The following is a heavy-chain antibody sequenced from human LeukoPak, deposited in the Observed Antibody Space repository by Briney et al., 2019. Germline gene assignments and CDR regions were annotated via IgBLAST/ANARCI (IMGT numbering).Heavy chain of an antibody. D-gene: IGHD6-19*01. CDR1: GFTFSSYW. V-gene: IGHV3-7*04. CDR3: ARGGRSAVAGTSPY. CDR2: IRQDGSEK. Sequence: GGSLRLSCVASGFTFSSYWMTWVRQAPGKGLEWVANIRQDGSEKYYVDSVKGRFTVSRDNAKISVYLQMNSLRAEDTAVYYCARGGRSAVAGTSPYWGQGTLVTVSS. J-gene: IGHJ4*02.